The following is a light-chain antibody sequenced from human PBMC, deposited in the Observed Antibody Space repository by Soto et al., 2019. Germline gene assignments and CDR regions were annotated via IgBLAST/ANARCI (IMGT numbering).Light chain of an antibody. CDR3: QQYYNWPPYT. Sequence: ETVMTQSPATLSVSPGESATLSCRASQSVRTNLAWFQQKPGQAPRLLVHDASTRATGIPARFSGSGSGTEFTLTISDLQSEDFAVYFCQQYYNWPPYTFGQGTRLEIK. CDR2: DAS. CDR1: QSVRTN. J-gene: IGKJ2*01. V-gene: IGKV3-15*01.